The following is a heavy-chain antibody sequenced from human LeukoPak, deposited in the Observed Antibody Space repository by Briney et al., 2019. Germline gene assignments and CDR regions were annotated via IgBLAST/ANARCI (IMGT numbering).Heavy chain of an antibody. CDR3: AISDYCSSSSCSFDY. CDR1: GYSFTSYW. D-gene: IGHD2-2*01. Sequence: GESLKISCKGSGYSFTSYWIGWVRQMPGKGLEWIGIIYPGDSDTRYSPSFQGQVTMSADKSISTAYLQWSSLKASDSAIYYCAISDYCSSSSCSFDYWGQGTLVTVSS. V-gene: IGHV5-51*01. CDR2: IYPGDSDT. J-gene: IGHJ4*02.